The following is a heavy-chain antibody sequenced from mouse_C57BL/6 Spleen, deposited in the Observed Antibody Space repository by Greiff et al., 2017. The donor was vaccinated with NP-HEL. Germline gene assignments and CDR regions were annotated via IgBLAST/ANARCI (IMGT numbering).Heavy chain of an antibody. CDR3: ARRGVADFDY. D-gene: IGHD1-1*01. Sequence: VQLQQPGAELVMPGASVKLSCKASGYTFTSYWMHWVKQRPGQGLEWIGEIDPSDSYTNYNQKFKGKSTLTVDKSSSTAYMQLSSLTSEDSAVYYCARRGVADFDYWGQGTTLTVSS. V-gene: IGHV1-69*01. CDR1: GYTFTSYW. J-gene: IGHJ2*01. CDR2: IDPSDSYT.